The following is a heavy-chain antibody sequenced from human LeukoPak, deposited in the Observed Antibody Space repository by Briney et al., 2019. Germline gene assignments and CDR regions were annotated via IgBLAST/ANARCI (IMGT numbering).Heavy chain of an antibody. CDR3: ARRTSGAFAI. V-gene: IGHV3-48*03. CDR2: ISSSGSDK. J-gene: IGHJ3*02. Sequence: GGSLILSCAASGFPFSDHEMNWVRQAPGKGLEWVSYISSSGSDKYYPDSVKGRFTISRDNAKNSLFLQMNSLRAEDTAVYYCARRTSGAFAIWGQGTKVTVSS. CDR1: GFPFSDHE.